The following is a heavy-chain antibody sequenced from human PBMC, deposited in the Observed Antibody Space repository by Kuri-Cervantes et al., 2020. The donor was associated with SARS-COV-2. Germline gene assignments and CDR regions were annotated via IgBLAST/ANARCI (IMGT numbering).Heavy chain of an antibody. Sequence: GESLKISCAASGFTFSSYAMSWVRQAPGKGLEWVSVIYSGGSSTYYADSVKGRFTISRDNSKNTLYLQMNSLRAEDMAVYYCAKDLGDYGMDVWGQGTTVTVSS. CDR1: GFTFSSYA. V-gene: IGHV3-23*03. D-gene: IGHD3-16*01. J-gene: IGHJ6*02. CDR3: AKDLGDYGMDV. CDR2: IYSGGSST.